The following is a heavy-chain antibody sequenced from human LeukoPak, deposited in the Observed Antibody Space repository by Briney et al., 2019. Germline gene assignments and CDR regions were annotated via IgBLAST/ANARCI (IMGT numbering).Heavy chain of an antibody. CDR2: ISGSGGST. J-gene: IGHJ4*02. D-gene: IGHD3-22*01. CDR1: GFTFSSYA. V-gene: IGHV3-23*01. CDR3: AKDRKINYYDSSGYFDY. Sequence: GGSLRLSCAASGFTFSSYAMSWVRQAPGKGLEWVSAISGSGGSTYYADSVKGRFTISRDNSKNTLYLQMNSLRAEDTAVYYCAKDRKINYYDSSGYFDYWGQGTLVTVSS.